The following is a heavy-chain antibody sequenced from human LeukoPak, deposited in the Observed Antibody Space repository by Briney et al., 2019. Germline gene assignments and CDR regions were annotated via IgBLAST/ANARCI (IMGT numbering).Heavy chain of an antibody. D-gene: IGHD2-15*01. J-gene: IGHJ4*02. CDR2: ICSNDNNT. CDR1: QFTFSNYA. V-gene: IGHV3-23*01. Sequence: GGSLRLSCAASQFTFSNYAMNWVRQAPGKGLEWVSAICSNDNNTYYANSVKGRFTISRDNSKNTLSLQLNSLRAEDTAVYYCAKGTSSSCYSAPNYWGQGTLVTVSS. CDR3: AKGTSSSCYSAPNY.